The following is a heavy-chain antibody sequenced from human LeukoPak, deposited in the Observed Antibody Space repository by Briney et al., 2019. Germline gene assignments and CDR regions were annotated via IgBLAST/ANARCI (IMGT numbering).Heavy chain of an antibody. CDR3: ARAHGAKALSPIGFDY. D-gene: IGHD1-26*01. CDR2: ITSSGSTI. Sequence: PGGSLRLSCAASGFTFSDYYMTWIRQAPGKGLEWVSYITSSGSTIYYADSVKGRFTISRDNAKNSLYLQMNSLRADDTAVYYCARAHGAKALSPIGFDYWGQGTLVTVSS. J-gene: IGHJ4*02. CDR1: GFTFSDYY. V-gene: IGHV3-11*04.